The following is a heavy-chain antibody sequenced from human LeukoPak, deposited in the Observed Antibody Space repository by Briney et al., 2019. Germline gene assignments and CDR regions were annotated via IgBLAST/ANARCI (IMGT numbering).Heavy chain of an antibody. V-gene: IGHV1-18*01. Sequence: ASVKVSCKASNYTFTSYGISWMRQAPGQGLEWMGWISTYNGNTHYAQKLQGRVTMTTDTSTSTAYMELRSLRSDDTAVYYCARDGYYDSSGASYYYYYMDVWGKGTTVTISS. CDR1: NYTFTSYG. D-gene: IGHD3-22*01. CDR2: ISTYNGNT. CDR3: ARDGYYDSSGASYYYYYMDV. J-gene: IGHJ6*03.